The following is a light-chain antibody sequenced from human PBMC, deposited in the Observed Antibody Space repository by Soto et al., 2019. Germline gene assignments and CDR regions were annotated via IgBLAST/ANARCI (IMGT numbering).Light chain of an antibody. J-gene: IGLJ2*01. CDR3: SSYAGTKTLV. V-gene: IGLV2-8*01. CDR1: ISDIGTYYY. Sequence: QSALTQPPSASGSPGQSVTISCTGTISDIGTYYYVSWYQQHPGKAPKLIIYEVSERPSGVLDRFSGSKSGNTASLTVSGLQAEDEAHYYCSSYAGTKTLVFGGGTQLTVL. CDR2: EVS.